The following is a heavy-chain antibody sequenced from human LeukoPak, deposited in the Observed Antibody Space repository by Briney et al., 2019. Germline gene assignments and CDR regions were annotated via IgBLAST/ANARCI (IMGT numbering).Heavy chain of an antibody. D-gene: IGHD6-19*01. CDR1: VYTFSGYY. V-gene: IGHV1-2*02. Sequence: GASLTVSRKSSVYTFSGYYIHWVRLVPGQGLEWMGWINPNSGGTKYAQKFQGRISMTRDTSISTVYMGLSRLTSDDTAGYYCAKGRVVAGSKSLTYHWFDPWGQGTLVTVSS. CDR3: AKGRVVAGSKSLTYHWFDP. CDR2: INPNSGGT. J-gene: IGHJ5*02.